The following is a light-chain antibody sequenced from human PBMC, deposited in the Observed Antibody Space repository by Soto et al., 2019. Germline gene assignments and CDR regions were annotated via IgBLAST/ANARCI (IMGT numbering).Light chain of an antibody. V-gene: IGKV3-20*01. CDR1: QSISSSY. CDR3: QQYGSSRFT. CDR2: GAS. Sequence: EIVLTQSPGTLSLSPGERATLSCRASQSISSSYLAWYQHKPGQAPRLLVYGASSRATGIPDRFSGSGSGTDFTLTISSLEPEDFAVYYCQQYGSSRFTFGPGTKVDIK. J-gene: IGKJ3*01.